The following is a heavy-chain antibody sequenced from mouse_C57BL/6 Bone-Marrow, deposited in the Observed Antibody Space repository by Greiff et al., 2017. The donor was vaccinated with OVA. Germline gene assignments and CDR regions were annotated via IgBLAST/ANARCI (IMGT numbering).Heavy chain of an antibody. Sequence: VQLQPSWAELAKPGASVKLSCTASGYTFTSYCLHWVKQRPGQGLEWIGYINPSSGYTKYNQKFKDKATLTADKTSSTAYMQLSSLTYEDSAVYYCESFYDSKAWFAYWGQGTLVTVSA. CDR1: GYTFTSYC. CDR3: ESFYDSKAWFAY. V-gene: IGHV1-7*01. J-gene: IGHJ3*01. CDR2: INPSSGYT. D-gene: IGHD2-5*01.